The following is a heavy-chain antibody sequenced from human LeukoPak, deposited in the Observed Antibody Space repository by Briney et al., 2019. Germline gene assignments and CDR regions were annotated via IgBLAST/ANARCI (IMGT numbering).Heavy chain of an antibody. CDR3: AKDFGSAWSRLFY. CDR1: GFTFSSSA. D-gene: IGHD6-19*01. V-gene: IGHV3-23*01. Sequence: GGSLRLSCAASGFTFSSSAMSWVRQAPGKGLEWVSAISGSGDTTYYADSVKGRFSISRDNSKNTLSLQMHTLRAEDTAVYFCAKDFGSAWSRLFYWGQGTLVTVSS. CDR2: ISGSGDTT. J-gene: IGHJ4*02.